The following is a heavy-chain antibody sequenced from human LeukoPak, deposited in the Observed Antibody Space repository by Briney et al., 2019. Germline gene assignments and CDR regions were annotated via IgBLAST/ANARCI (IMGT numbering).Heavy chain of an antibody. V-gene: IGHV1-2*02. CDR3: ARRGGYSGYDFNI. CDR2: INPNSGGT. CDR1: GYTFTAYY. J-gene: IGHJ4*02. Sequence: ASVKVSCKASGYTFTAYYIHWVRQAPGQGLEWMGWINPNSGGTNYAQKFQGRVTMTRDTSISTAYMELSRLRSDDTAVYYCARRGGYSGYDFNIWGQGTLVTVSS. D-gene: IGHD5-12*01.